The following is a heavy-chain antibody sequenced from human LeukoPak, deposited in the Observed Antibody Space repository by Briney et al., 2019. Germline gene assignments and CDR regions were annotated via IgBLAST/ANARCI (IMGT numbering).Heavy chain of an antibody. V-gene: IGHV3-23*01. CDR3: AKGRDGWSDWFDP. D-gene: IGHD5-24*01. J-gene: IGHJ5*02. CDR1: GFTFSSYA. CDR2: ISGSGGST. Sequence: SGGSLRLSCAASGFTFSSYAMSWVRQAPGKGLEWVSAISGSGGSTYYADSVKGRFTIPRDNSKNTLYLQMNSLRAEDAAVYYCAKGRDGWSDWFDPWGQGTLVTVSS.